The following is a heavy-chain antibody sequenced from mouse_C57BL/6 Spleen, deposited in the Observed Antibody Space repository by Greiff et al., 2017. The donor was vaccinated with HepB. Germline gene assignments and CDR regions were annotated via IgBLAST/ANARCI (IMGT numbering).Heavy chain of an antibody. D-gene: IGHD2-4*01. CDR1: GYTFTSYG. J-gene: IGHJ1*03. V-gene: IGHV1-81*01. Sequence: VKLQESGAELARPGASVKLSCKASGYTFTSYGISWVKQRTGQGLEWIGEIYPRSGNTYYNEKFKGKATLTADKSSSTAYMELRSLTSEDSAVYFCARKEIDSRGYWYFDVWGTGTTVTVSS. CDR3: ARKEIDSRGYWYFDV. CDR2: IYPRSGNT.